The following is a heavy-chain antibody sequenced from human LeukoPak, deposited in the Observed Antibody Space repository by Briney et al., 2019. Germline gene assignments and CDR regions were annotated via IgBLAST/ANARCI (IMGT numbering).Heavy chain of an antibody. CDR1: GFTFSSYG. D-gene: IGHD2-15*01. CDR2: IRYDRSNK. Sequence: GGSLRLSCAASGFTFSSYGMHWVRQAPGKGLEWVAFIRYDRSNKYYADSVKGRFTISRDNSKNTLYLQMNSLRAEDTAVYYCAKSPHQYCSGGSCYLGWFDPWGQGTLVTVSS. CDR3: AKSPHQYCSGGSCYLGWFDP. V-gene: IGHV3-30*02. J-gene: IGHJ5*02.